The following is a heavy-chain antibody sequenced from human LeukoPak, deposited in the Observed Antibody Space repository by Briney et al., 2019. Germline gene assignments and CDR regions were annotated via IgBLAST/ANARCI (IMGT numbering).Heavy chain of an antibody. D-gene: IGHD5/OR15-5a*01. J-gene: IGHJ4*02. CDR1: GGSISSYY. Sequence: SETLSLTCTVSGGSISSYYWSRIRQPPGKGLEWIGYIYYSGSTNYNPSLKSRVTISVDTSKNQFSLKLSSVTAADTAVYYCARDNRSSRVSWAYFDYWGQGTLVTVSS. CDR3: ARDNRSSRVSWAYFDY. V-gene: IGHV4-59*01. CDR2: IYYSGST.